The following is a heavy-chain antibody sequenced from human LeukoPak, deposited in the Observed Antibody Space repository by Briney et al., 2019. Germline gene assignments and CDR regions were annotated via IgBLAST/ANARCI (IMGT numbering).Heavy chain of an antibody. D-gene: IGHD5-18*01. V-gene: IGHV1-2*02. J-gene: IGHJ5*02. CDR3: ARAFALGGAMVTSYWFDP. CDR1: GYTFTGYY. Sequence: GPTVQVSCKASGYTFTGYYMHWVRQAPGQGLEWMGWINPNSGGTNYAQKFQGRVTMTRDTSISTAYMELSRLRSDDTAVYYCARAFALGGAMVTSYWFDPWGQGTLVTVSS. CDR2: INPNSGGT.